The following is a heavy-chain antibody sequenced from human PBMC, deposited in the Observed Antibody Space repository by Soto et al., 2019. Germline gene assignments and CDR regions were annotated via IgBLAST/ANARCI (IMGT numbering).Heavy chain of an antibody. CDR2: ISSSSSYI. Sequence: EVQLVESGGGLVKPGGSLRLSCAASGFTFSSYSMNWVRQAPGKGLEWVSSISSSSSYIYYADSVKGRFTISRDNAKNSLYLQMNSLRAEDTAVYYCARDYGWTGRSIGDYWGQGTLVTVSS. J-gene: IGHJ4*02. D-gene: IGHD2-8*02. CDR3: ARDYGWTGRSIGDY. CDR1: GFTFSSYS. V-gene: IGHV3-21*01.